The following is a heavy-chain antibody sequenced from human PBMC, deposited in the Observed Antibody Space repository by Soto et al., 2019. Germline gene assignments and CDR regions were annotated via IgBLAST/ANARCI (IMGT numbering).Heavy chain of an antibody. V-gene: IGHV3-48*02. CDR1: GFTFSSYS. CDR2: ISSSSSTI. D-gene: IGHD3-16*02. Sequence: EVQLVESGGGLVQPGGSLRLSCAASGFTFSSYSMNWVRQAPGKGLEWVSYISSSSSTIYYADSVKGRFTISRDNAKNSLYLQMNSLRDEDTAVYYCARRYDYVWGSYRSRTNWFDPWGQGTLVTVSS. J-gene: IGHJ5*02. CDR3: ARRYDYVWGSYRSRTNWFDP.